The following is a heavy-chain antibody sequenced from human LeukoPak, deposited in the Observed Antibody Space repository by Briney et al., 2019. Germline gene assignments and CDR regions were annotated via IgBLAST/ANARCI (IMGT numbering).Heavy chain of an antibody. D-gene: IGHD1-14*01. CDR2: IYPGDSDT. CDR1: GYSFTSYW. J-gene: IGHJ6*02. Sequence: GESLKISCKGSGYSFTSYWIGWVRQMPGKGLEWMGIIYPGDSDTRYSPSLQGQVTISADKSISAAYLQWSSLKASDTAMYYCARSQRPEYYYYYGMDVWGQGTTVTVSS. CDR3: ARSQRPEYYYYYGMDV. V-gene: IGHV5-51*01.